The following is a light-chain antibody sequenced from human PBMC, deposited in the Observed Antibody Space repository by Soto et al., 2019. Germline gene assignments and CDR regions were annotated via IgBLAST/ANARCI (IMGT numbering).Light chain of an antibody. CDR3: ISYTSISTWV. Sequence: QSALTQPASVSGSPGQSITISCTGTSSDVGGYNHVSWYQHHPGKPPKLIIYDVTDRPSGVSNRFSGSKSGDTASLTISGLQTEDEADYYCISYTSISTWVFGGGTKLTVL. V-gene: IGLV2-14*01. J-gene: IGLJ3*02. CDR2: DVT. CDR1: SSDVGGYNH.